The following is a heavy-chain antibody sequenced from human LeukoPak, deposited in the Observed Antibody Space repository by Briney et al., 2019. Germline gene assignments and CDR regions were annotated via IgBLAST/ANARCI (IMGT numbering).Heavy chain of an antibody. CDR1: GFTFDDYT. CDR3: AKDNYYDSSRMAFDI. V-gene: IGHV3-43*01. CDR2: ISWDGGST. D-gene: IGHD3-22*01. Sequence: GGSLRLSCAASGFTFDDYTMHWVRQAPGKGLEWVSLISWDGGSTYYADSVKGRFTISRDNSKNSLYPQMNSLRTEDTALYYCAKDNYYDSSRMAFDIWGQGTMVTVSS. J-gene: IGHJ3*02.